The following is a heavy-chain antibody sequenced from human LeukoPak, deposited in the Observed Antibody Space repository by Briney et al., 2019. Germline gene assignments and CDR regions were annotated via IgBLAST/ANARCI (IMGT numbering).Heavy chain of an antibody. Sequence: ASVKVSCKASGYTFTGYYMHWVRQAPGQGLEWMGWINPNSGGTNYAQKFQGRVTMTRDTSISTAYMELSRLRSDDTAVYYCARVIIVATIYSAFDIWGQGTMVTVSS. D-gene: IGHD5-12*01. CDR2: INPNSGGT. CDR1: GYTFTGYY. V-gene: IGHV1-2*02. J-gene: IGHJ3*02. CDR3: ARVIIVATIYSAFDI.